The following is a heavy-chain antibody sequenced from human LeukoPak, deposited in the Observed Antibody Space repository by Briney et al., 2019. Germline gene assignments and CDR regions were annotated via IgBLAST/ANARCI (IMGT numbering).Heavy chain of an antibody. CDR1: GGSISSSSYY. D-gene: IGHD4-23*01. J-gene: IGHJ3*02. Sequence: SETLSLTCTVSGGSISSSSYYWGWIRQPPGKGLEWIGSIYYSGSTYYNPSLKSRVTISVDTSKNQFSLKLSSVTAADTAVYYCARDRLRWQNDAFDIWGQGTMVSVSS. V-gene: IGHV4-39*07. CDR2: IYYSGST. CDR3: ARDRLRWQNDAFDI.